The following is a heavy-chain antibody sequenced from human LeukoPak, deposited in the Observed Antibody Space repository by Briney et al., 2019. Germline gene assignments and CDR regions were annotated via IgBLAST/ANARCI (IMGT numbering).Heavy chain of an antibody. Sequence: GASVKVSCKVSGYTLTELSMHWVRQAPGKGLGWMGGFDPEDGETIYAQKFQGRVTMTEDTSTDTAYMELSSLRSEDTAVYYCATLTKDYDYVRGSYRYRVGLPDYWGQGTLVTVSS. D-gene: IGHD3-16*02. CDR3: ATLTKDYDYVRGSYRYRVGLPDY. CDR2: FDPEDGET. CDR1: GYTLTELS. J-gene: IGHJ4*02. V-gene: IGHV1-24*01.